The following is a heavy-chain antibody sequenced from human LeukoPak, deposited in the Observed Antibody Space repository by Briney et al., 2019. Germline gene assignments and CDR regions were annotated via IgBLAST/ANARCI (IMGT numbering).Heavy chain of an antibody. V-gene: IGHV3-33*01. CDR1: AFTFSSYG. Sequence: GGSLRLSCAASAFTFSSYGMHWVRQAPGKGLEWVAVIWYDGSNEDYADSVKGRFTISRDNSKKTLYLQVNSLRAEDTAVYYCAREVMAKRRAFDIWAKGQWSPSLQ. CDR3: AREVMAKRRAFDI. CDR2: IWYDGSNE. J-gene: IGHJ3*02. D-gene: IGHD2-8*01.